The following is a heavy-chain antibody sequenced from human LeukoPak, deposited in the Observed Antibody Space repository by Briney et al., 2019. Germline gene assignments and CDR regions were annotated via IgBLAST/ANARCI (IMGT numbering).Heavy chain of an antibody. D-gene: IGHD3-22*01. CDR1: GFTSSSYG. CDR2: ISYHGSNK. J-gene: IGHJ3*02. Sequence: GRSLRLSCAASGFTSSSYGMHWVRQAPGKGLERVAVISYHGSNKYYADSVKGRFTISRDNSKNTLYLQMNSLRPEDTAMYYCAKGRVDYYDSSDAFDIWGQGTMVTVSS. CDR3: AKGRVDYYDSSDAFDI. V-gene: IGHV3-30*18.